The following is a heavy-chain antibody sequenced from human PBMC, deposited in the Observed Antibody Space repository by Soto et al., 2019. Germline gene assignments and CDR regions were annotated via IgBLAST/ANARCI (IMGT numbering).Heavy chain of an antibody. Sequence: QVQLVQSGAEVKKPGSSVKVSCKASGGTFSSYAISWVRQAPGQGLEWMGGIIPIFGTANYAQKFQGRVTITADESTSTAYMELSSLRSEDTAVYYCARDGDYDILTGPGTSRYFDYWGQGTLVTVSS. J-gene: IGHJ4*02. D-gene: IGHD3-9*01. CDR2: IIPIFGTA. V-gene: IGHV1-69*01. CDR1: GGTFSSYA. CDR3: ARDGDYDILTGPGTSRYFDY.